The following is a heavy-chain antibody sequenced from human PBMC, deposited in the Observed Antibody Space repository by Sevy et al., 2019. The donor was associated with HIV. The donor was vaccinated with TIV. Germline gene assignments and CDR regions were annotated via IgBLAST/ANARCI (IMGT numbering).Heavy chain of an antibody. V-gene: IGHV3-74*01. CDR1: GFTFSSYW. CDR3: ARDRSNYYDSSGYNY. Sequence: GGSLRLSCAASGFTFSSYWMHWVRQAPGKGLVWVSRINSDGSSTSYADSVKGRFTISRDNAKNTLYPQMNSLRAEDTAVYYCARDRSNYYDSSGYNYWGQGTLVTVSS. J-gene: IGHJ4*02. CDR2: INSDGSST. D-gene: IGHD3-22*01.